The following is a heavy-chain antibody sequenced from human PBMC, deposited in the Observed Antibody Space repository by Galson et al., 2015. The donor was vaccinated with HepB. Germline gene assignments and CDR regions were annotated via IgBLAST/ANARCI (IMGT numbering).Heavy chain of an antibody. V-gene: IGHV3-48*02. CDR3: ARDSTYYYDSSGYYRGGYFDY. CDR1: GFTFSSYS. Sequence: SLRLSCAASGFTFSSYSMNWVRQAPGKGLEWVSYISSSSSTIYYADSVKGRFTISRDNAKNSLYLQMNSLRDEDTAVYYCARDSTYYYDSSGYYRGGYFDYWGQGTLVTVSS. J-gene: IGHJ4*02. D-gene: IGHD3-22*01. CDR2: ISSSSSTI.